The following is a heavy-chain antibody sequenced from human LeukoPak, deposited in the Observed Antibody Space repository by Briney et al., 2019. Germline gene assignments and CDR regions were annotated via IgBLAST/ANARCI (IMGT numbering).Heavy chain of an antibody. CDR1: GFTFSNAW. V-gene: IGHV3-15*01. D-gene: IGHD3-22*01. CDR3: TTRQNYYDSSGYYSSLYYFDY. Sequence: GGSLRLSRAASGFTFSNAWMSWVRQAPGKGLEWVGRIKSKTDGGTTDYAAPVKGRFTISRDDSKNTLYLQMNSLKTEDTAVYYCTTRQNYYDSSGYYSSLYYFDYWGQGTLVTVSS. CDR2: IKSKTDGGTT. J-gene: IGHJ4*02.